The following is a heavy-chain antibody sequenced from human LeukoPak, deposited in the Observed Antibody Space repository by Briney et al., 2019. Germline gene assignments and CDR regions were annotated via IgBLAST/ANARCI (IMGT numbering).Heavy chain of an antibody. J-gene: IGHJ3*02. CDR1: GYTFTGYY. CDR2: INPNSGGT. Sequence: ASVKVSCKASGYTFTGYYMHWVRQAPGQGLEWMGWINPNSGGTNYAQKFQGRVTMTRDTSISTAYMELSRLRSDDTAVYYCARSRVESSGYSSAFDIWGQGTMVTVSS. V-gene: IGHV1-2*02. CDR3: ARSRVESSGYSSAFDI. D-gene: IGHD3-22*01.